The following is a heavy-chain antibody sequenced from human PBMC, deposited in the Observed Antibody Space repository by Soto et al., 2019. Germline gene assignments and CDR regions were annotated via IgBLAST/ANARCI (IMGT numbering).Heavy chain of an antibody. J-gene: IGHJ4*02. V-gene: IGHV4-59*01. Sequence: SETLSLTCTVSGGSIRSYYWTWIRQPPGKGLEWLGYIFYSGSTFYNPSPKSRVTISIHTSKSQFSLQLTSVTAADTAVYYCARGAADTAMVDSWGQGTLGTV. CDR2: IFYSGST. D-gene: IGHD5-18*01. CDR3: ARGAADTAMVDS. CDR1: GGSIRSYY.